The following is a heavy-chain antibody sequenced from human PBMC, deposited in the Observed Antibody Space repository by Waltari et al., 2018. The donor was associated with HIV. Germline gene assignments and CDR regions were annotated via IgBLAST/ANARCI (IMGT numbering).Heavy chain of an antibody. J-gene: IGHJ6*02. CDR1: GGSISSYY. V-gene: IGHV4-59*08. CDR2: SYYSWTT. D-gene: IGHD4-17*01. Sequence: QVQLQESGPGLVKPSDTLSLTCTGSGGSISSYYWSWIRQPPGKGLEWIGYSYYSWTTNYNPSLKCRVTISVDTSKNQFALKLSSVTAADTAVYYCARTVTTEGYYYGMDVWGQGTTVTVSS. CDR3: ARTVTTEGYYYGMDV.